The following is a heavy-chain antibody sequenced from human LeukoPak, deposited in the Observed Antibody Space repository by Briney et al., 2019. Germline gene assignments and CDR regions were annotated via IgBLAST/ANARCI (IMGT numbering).Heavy chain of an antibody. CDR2: IRRKTDGGTT. D-gene: IGHD2-15*01. V-gene: IGHV3-15*01. CDR1: GFTFSNAW. Sequence: GGSLRLSCEASGFTFSNAWMSWVRQAPGKGLEWVGCIRRKTDGGTTDHAAPVKGRFTISRDDSKNTLYLEMNSLKTEDTAVYYCATDLDYSGYFDLWGRGVLVTVSS. CDR3: ATDLDYSGYFDL. J-gene: IGHJ2*01.